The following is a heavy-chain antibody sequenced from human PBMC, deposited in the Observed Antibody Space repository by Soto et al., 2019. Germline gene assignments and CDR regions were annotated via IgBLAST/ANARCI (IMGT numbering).Heavy chain of an antibody. J-gene: IGHJ4*02. Sequence: QVQLMQSGAEVKKPGASVKVSCKASGDTFTDYYIHWVRQAPGQGLEWMGTVNPSGGHTTYAQHFRGRVTMTRATSASPLYMELTSLTSDDTAIYYCARGGHVVVVTAALDYWGQGTLVTVSS. CDR1: GDTFTDYY. V-gene: IGHV1-46*01. CDR3: ARGGHVVVVTAALDY. D-gene: IGHD2-21*02. CDR2: VNPSGGHT.